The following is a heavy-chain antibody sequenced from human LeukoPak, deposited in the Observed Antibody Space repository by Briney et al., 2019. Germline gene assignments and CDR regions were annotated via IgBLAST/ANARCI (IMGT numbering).Heavy chain of an antibody. J-gene: IGHJ4*02. Sequence: ASVKVSCKASGYTFTDYYMNWVRQAPGQGLEWMGWINPNSGGTNDAQKFQGRVTMTRDTSISTAYMELSRLRSDDTAVYYCARALVGATTVFDYWGQGTLVTVSS. D-gene: IGHD1-26*01. CDR1: GYTFTDYY. V-gene: IGHV1-2*02. CDR3: ARALVGATTVFDY. CDR2: INPNSGGT.